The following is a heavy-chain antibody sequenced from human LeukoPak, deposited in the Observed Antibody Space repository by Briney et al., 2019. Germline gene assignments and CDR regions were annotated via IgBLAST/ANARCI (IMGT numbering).Heavy chain of an antibody. J-gene: IGHJ4*02. Sequence: GGSLRLSRVASGFTFSSYWMSWVRQTPEKGLEWVANIKEDGSVKSYVDSVKGRFTISRDNAKNSLYLQMNSLRGEDTAVYYCARAPKLEYWGQGTLVTVSS. D-gene: IGHD3-3*01. CDR2: IKEDGSVK. V-gene: IGHV3-7*01. CDR1: GFTFSSYW. CDR3: ARAPKLEY.